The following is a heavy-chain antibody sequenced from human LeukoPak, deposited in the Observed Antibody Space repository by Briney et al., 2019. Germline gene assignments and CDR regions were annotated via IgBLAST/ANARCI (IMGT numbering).Heavy chain of an antibody. D-gene: IGHD6-13*01. CDR1: GYSFATYW. CDR2: IYPGDSDT. J-gene: IGHJ4*02. CDR3: ARQYIATSTSDY. Sequence: GESLKISCKGSGYSFATYWIAWVRQMPEKGLEWMGIIYPGDSDTRYSPSFQGQVTISADKSISTAYLQWSSLKASDTAMYYCARQYIATSTSDYWGQGTLVTVSS. V-gene: IGHV5-51*01.